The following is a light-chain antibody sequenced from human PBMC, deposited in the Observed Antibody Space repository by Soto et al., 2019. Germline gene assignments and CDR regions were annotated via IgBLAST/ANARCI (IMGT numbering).Light chain of an antibody. CDR1: SSNIGNNY. J-gene: IGLJ3*02. CDR3: GTWDTSLTAGV. Sequence: QSALTQPPSVSAAPGQTVTISCSGSSSNIGNNYVSWYQQLPGTAPKLLIYENHKRPSGIPDRFSGSKSGTSAALGITGLQTGDEADYYCGTWDTSLTAGVFGGGTKLTVL. CDR2: ENH. V-gene: IGLV1-51*02.